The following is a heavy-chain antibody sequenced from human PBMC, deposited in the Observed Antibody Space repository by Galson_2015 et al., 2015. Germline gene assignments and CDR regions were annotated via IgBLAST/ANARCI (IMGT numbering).Heavy chain of an antibody. CDR1: GFTFSSYW. D-gene: IGHD2-15*01. CDR3: ARGSWDIVVVSAAGDAFTL. CDR2: IKHDGSEK. Sequence: SLRLSCAASGFTFSSYWMSWVRQAPGKGLEWVANIKHDGSEKYYLDSVKGRFTISRDNAKNSLYLQMNSLRVEDTAVYYCARGSWDIVVVSAAGDAFTLWGQGTMVTVSS. V-gene: IGHV3-7*01. J-gene: IGHJ3*01.